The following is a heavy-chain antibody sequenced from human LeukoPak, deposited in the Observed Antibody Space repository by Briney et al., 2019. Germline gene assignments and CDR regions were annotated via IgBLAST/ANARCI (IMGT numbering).Heavy chain of an antibody. CDR3: ARGIAAAWNAFDI. V-gene: IGHV4-39*07. Sequence: SETLSLTCTVSGGSISSSSYYWGWIRQPPGKGLEWIGSIYYSGSTYYNPSLKSRVTIPVDTSKNQFSLKLSSVTAADTAVYYCARGIAAAWNAFDIWGQGTMVTVSS. D-gene: IGHD6-13*01. CDR2: IYYSGST. J-gene: IGHJ3*02. CDR1: GGSISSSSYY.